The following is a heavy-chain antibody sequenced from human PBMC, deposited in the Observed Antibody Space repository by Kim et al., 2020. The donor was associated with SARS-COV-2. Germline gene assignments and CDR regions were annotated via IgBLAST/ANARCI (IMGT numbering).Heavy chain of an antibody. CDR1: GFTFSNSC. J-gene: IGHJ6*01. Sequence: GGSLRLSCAASGFTFSNSCMSWVRQAPGKGLEWVSLIRSNGDCISSADSVQGRFTISSDNDKTKLTLQLNSLRLEDKAAYYCECTARVGTSIMGRYYYY. V-gene: IGHV3-21*04. CDR3: ECTARVGTSIMGRYYYY. D-gene: IGHD3-16*01. CDR2: IRSNGDCI.